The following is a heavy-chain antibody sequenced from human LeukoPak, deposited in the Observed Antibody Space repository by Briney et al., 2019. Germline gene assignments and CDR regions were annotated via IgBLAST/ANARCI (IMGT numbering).Heavy chain of an antibody. CDR2: IRSKTYGGTT. V-gene: IGHV3-49*04. Sequence: GGSLRLSCTASGFTFGDYAMSWVRQAPGKGLEWVGFIRSKTYGGTTEYAASVKGRFTISRDDSKSIAYLQMNSLKTEDTAVYYCTRFYMTTDDYWGQGTLATVSS. J-gene: IGHJ4*02. CDR1: GFTFGDYA. CDR3: TRFYMTTDDY. D-gene: IGHD4-17*01.